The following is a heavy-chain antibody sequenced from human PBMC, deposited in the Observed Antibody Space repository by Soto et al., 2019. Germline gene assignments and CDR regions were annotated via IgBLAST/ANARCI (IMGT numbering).Heavy chain of an antibody. Sequence: QVQLVQSGAEVKKPGASVKVSCKASGYTFTSYYMHWVRQAPGQGLEWMGIINPSGGSTSYAQKFQGRVTMTRDTSTSTVYMELSSLRSEDTAVYYCARVGGVRDYYYGMDVWGQGTTVTVSS. D-gene: IGHD3-10*01. CDR1: GYTFTSYY. CDR2: INPSGGST. V-gene: IGHV1-46*01. CDR3: ARVGGVRDYYYGMDV. J-gene: IGHJ6*02.